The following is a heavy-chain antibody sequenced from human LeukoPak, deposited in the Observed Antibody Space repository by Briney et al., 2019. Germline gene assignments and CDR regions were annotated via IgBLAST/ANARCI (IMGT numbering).Heavy chain of an antibody. V-gene: IGHV3-23*01. J-gene: IGHJ4*02. CDR3: AKRAQEGGYSYGYSAIVRYYFDY. CDR1: GFTFSSYA. D-gene: IGHD5-18*01. Sequence: PGGSLRLSCAASGFTFSSYAMSWVRQAPGKGLEWVSAISGSGGSTYYADSVKGRFTISRDNSKNTLYLQMNSLRAEDTAVYYCAKRAQEGGYSYGYSAIVRYYFDYWGQGTLVTVSS. CDR2: ISGSGGST.